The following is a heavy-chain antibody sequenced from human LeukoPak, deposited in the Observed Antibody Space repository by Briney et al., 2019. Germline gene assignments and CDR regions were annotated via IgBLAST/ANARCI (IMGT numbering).Heavy chain of an antibody. CDR1: GGSISSNTYY. J-gene: IGHJ4*02. V-gene: IGHV4-39*07. CDR2: IYYSGST. D-gene: IGHD6-19*01. Sequence: PSETLSLTCTVSGGSISSNTYYWGWIRQPPGKGLEWIGSIYYSGSTYYNPSLKSRVTISVDTSKNQFSLKLSSVTAADTAVYYCARVPLKGIGYSSLLLAGSYFDYWGQGTLVTVSS. CDR3: ARVPLKGIGYSSLLLAGSYFDY.